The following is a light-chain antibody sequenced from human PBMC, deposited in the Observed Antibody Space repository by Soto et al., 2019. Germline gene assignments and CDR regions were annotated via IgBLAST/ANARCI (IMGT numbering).Light chain of an antibody. Sequence: QSVLTQPPSVSGSPGQSVTISGTGTSSDVGSYNRVSWYQQPPGTAPKLMIYEVSNRPSGVPDRFSGSKSGNTASLTISGLQAEDEADYYCSSFTSSSTYVFGTGTKVTVL. J-gene: IGLJ1*01. V-gene: IGLV2-18*02. CDR3: SSFTSSSTYV. CDR1: SSDVGSYNR. CDR2: EVS.